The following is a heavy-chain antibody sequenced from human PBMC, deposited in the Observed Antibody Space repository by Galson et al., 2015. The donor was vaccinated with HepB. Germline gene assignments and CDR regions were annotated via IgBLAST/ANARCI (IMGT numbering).Heavy chain of an antibody. CDR3: ARGRGYYDYVWGSYSELDY. Sequence: SVKVSCKASGYTFTSYGISWVRQAPGQGLEWMGWISAYNGNTNYAQKLQGRVTMTTDTSTSTAYMELRSLRSDDTAVYYCARGRGYYDYVWGSYSELDYWGQGTLVTVSS. CDR2: ISAYNGNT. J-gene: IGHJ4*02. V-gene: IGHV1-18*04. CDR1: GYTFTSYG. D-gene: IGHD3-16*01.